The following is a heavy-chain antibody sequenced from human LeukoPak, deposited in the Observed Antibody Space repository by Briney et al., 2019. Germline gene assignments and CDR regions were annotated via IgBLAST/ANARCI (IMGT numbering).Heavy chain of an antibody. CDR2: ISSSGDNT. Sequence: GGSLRLSCAASGFTFSSYAMSWVRQAPGKGLEWVSAISSSGDNTYYADSVKGRFSISRDNSKNTLYVQMNTLRAEDTAIYYCAKDLDLSGHQFLYYYFYGVDVWGQATTVTVSS. J-gene: IGHJ6*02. V-gene: IGHV3-23*01. CDR1: GFTFSSYA. CDR3: AKDLDLSGHQFLYYYFYGVDV. D-gene: IGHD6-19*01.